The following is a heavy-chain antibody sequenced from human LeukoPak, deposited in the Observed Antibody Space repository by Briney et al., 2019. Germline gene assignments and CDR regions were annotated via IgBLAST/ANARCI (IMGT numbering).Heavy chain of an antibody. Sequence: ASVKVSCKASGYTFPSYFMHWVRQAPGQGLEWMGIINPTGGSTTYAQKFRGRVTMTRDTSTTTAYMELRSLRSDDTAVYYCARGGRYYDTSGSYFDYWGQGTLVTVSS. CDR3: ARGGRYYDTSGSYFDY. D-gene: IGHD3-22*01. CDR2: INPTGGST. J-gene: IGHJ4*02. V-gene: IGHV1-46*01. CDR1: GYTFPSYF.